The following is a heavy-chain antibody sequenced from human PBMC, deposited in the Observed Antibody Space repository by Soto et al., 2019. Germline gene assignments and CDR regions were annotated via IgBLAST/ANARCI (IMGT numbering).Heavy chain of an antibody. J-gene: IGHJ6*02. CDR1: GFTFSSYA. Sequence: GGSLRLSCAASGFTFSSYAMSWVRQAPGKGLEWVSIIMGSGGSTQYAYSVKGRFTISGDNSKNTLFLQMNSLRAEDTVVYYCAKERTYYYGSGSYHHYGMDVWGQGTTVTVSS. CDR2: IMGSGGST. CDR3: AKERTYYYGSGSYHHYGMDV. V-gene: IGHV3-23*01. D-gene: IGHD3-10*01.